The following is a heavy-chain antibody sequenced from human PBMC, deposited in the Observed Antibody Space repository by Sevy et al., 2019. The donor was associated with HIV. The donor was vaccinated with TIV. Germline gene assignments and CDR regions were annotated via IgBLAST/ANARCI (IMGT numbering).Heavy chain of an antibody. J-gene: IGHJ4*02. CDR1: GFTFSSYS. CDR3: ATDKGGYDPFDY. Sequence: GGSLRLSCAASGFTFSSYSMNWVRQAPGKGLEWVSSISSSSSYIYYAYSVKGRFTISRDNAKNSLYLQMNSLRAEDTAVYYCATDKGGYDPFDYWGQGTLVTVSS. D-gene: IGHD5-12*01. CDR2: ISSSSSYI. V-gene: IGHV3-21*01.